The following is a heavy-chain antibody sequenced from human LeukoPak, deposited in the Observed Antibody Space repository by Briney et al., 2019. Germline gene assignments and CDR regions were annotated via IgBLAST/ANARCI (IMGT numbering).Heavy chain of an antibody. Sequence: GGSLRLSCAASGFTFSSYWMSWVRQAPGKGLEWVANIKQDGSEKSYVDSVKGLFTISRDNAKNSLYLQRNSLRAEDTAVYYCARSLAKKDYWGQGTLVTVSS. CDR1: GFTFSSYW. J-gene: IGHJ4*02. CDR2: IKQDGSEK. D-gene: IGHD5-12*01. CDR3: ARSLAKKDY. V-gene: IGHV3-7*01.